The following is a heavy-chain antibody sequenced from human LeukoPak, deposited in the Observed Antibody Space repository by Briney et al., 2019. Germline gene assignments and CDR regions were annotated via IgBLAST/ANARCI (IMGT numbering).Heavy chain of an antibody. CDR1: GFTFDDYA. CDR3: AKDRGYDFWSGPIH. Sequence: HAGGSLRLSCAASGFTFDDYAMHWIRQAPGKGLEWVSGISWNSGSIGYADSVKGRFTISRDNAKNSLYLQVNSLRAEDTALYYCAKDRGYDFWSGPIHWGQGTLVTVSS. J-gene: IGHJ4*02. D-gene: IGHD3-3*01. V-gene: IGHV3-9*01. CDR2: ISWNSGSI.